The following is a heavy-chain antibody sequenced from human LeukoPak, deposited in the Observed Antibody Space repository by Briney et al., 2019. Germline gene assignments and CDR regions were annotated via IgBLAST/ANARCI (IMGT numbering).Heavy chain of an antibody. CDR3: ARDRGGAAAGFSYYYMDV. V-gene: IGHV1-2*02. D-gene: IGHD6-13*01. J-gene: IGHJ6*03. CDR1: GFTFTGYY. Sequence: ASVKVSCKASGFTFTGYYMHWVRQAPGQGLEWMGWINPNSGGTNYAQKFQGRVTMTRDTSISTAYMELSRLRSDDTAVYYCARDRGGAAAGFSYYYMDVWGKGTTVTVSS. CDR2: INPNSGGT.